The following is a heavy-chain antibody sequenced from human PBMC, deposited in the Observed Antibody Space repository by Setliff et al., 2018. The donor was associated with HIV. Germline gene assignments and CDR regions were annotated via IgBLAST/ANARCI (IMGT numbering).Heavy chain of an antibody. CDR3: AREARGGNPWGDY. V-gene: IGHV1-46*01. CDR2: IYPSGGNA. CDR1: GYTFTDYY. J-gene: IGHJ4*02. Sequence: ASVKVSCKASGYTFTDYYVHWVRQAPGQGLEWMGVIYPSGGNANYAQKFQGRVTMTRDTSTSTVYMEVNSLSSEDTAVYYCAREARGGNPWGDYWGQGTLVTVSS. D-gene: IGHD2-15*01.